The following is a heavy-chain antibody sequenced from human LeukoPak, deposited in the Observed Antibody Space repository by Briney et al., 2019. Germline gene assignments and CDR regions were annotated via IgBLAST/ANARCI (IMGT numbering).Heavy chain of an antibody. CDR2: IVVGSGST. CDR1: GFTFTSSA. V-gene: IGHV1-58*01. D-gene: IGHD1-1*01. Sequence: SVKVSCKASGFTFTSSAVQWVRQARGQRLEWIGWIVVGSGSTKYAQKFQERVTITRDMSTSTAYMELSSLRSEDTAVYYCAREEQLEGEFDYWGQGSLVTVSS. J-gene: IGHJ4*02. CDR3: AREEQLEGEFDY.